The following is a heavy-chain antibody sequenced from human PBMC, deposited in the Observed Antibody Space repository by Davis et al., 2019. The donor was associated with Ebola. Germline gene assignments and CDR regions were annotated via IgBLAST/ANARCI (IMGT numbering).Heavy chain of an antibody. Sequence: HSQTLSLTCDISGDSVSSGGWNWIRQSPSRGLEWLGRTYYNSKWYNDYAVSVKSRITINPDTSKNQFSLQLNSVTPEDTAVYYCVRGWGRIGMGVWGQGTTVTVSS. D-gene: IGHD1-26*01. J-gene: IGHJ6*02. CDR1: GDSVSSGG. V-gene: IGHV6-1*01. CDR2: TYYNSKWYN. CDR3: VRGWGRIGMGV.